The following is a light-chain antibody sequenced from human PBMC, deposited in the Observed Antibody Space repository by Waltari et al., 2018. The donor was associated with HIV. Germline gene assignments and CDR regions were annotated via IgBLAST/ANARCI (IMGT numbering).Light chain of an antibody. Sequence: QSVLTQPPSASGTPGQRVTISCSGISSNIGSNTVHWYQQLPGTAPKLLIYSNNQRPSGVPDRFAGSKSGNTASLTISGFQAEDEADYYCCSYAGTYTFVVFGGGTKLTVL. V-gene: IGLV1-44*01. CDR3: CSYAGTYTFVV. CDR2: SNN. J-gene: IGLJ2*01. CDR1: SSNIGSNT.